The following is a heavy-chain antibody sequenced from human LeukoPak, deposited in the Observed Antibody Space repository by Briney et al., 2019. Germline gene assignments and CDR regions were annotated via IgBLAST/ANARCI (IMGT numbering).Heavy chain of an antibody. V-gene: IGHV4-61*01. CDR3: ARGRDYGDYVWTYGMDV. D-gene: IGHD4-17*01. CDR1: GGTVSSGSISSYY. Sequence: SETLSLTCTVSGGTVSSGSISSYYWSWIRQPPGKGLEWIGYIYYSGSTNYNPSLKSRVTISVDTPKNQFSLKLSSVTAADTAVYYRARGRDYGDYVWTYGMDVWGQGTTVTVSS. J-gene: IGHJ6*02. CDR2: IYYSGST.